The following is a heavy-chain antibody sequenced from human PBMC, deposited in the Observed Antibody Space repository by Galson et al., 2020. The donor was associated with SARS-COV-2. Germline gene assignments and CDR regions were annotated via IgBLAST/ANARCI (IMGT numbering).Heavy chain of an antibody. CDR1: GYTFTGYY. J-gene: IGHJ6*02. CDR3: ARDPTTVSYYYYYGMDV. Sequence: ASVKVSCKASGYTFTGYYMHWLRQAPEQGIERMGWINTNSGGPNYAQKFKGRITMTRDTSISTAYMELSRLRSDDTAVYYCARDPTTVSYYYYYGMDVWGQGTTVTVSS. D-gene: IGHD4-17*01. V-gene: IGHV1-2*02. CDR2: INTNSGGP.